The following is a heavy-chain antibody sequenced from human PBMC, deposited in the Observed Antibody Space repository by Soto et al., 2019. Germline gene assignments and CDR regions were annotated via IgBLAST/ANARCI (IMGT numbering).Heavy chain of an antibody. Sequence: QLQLQESGPGLVEPSETLSLTCSVSGGSISSSGHYWGWIRQPPGKGLEWIGSIYYSGSTYHNPSDNSRVTIAVDTSKNQFSLTLKSVTAADTAVYYCARTYSGSWSSWALFDLWGQGTLVTVSS. J-gene: IGHJ4*02. V-gene: IGHV4-39*01. D-gene: IGHD6-13*01. CDR3: ARTYSGSWSSWALFDL. CDR2: IYYSGST. CDR1: GGSISSSGHY.